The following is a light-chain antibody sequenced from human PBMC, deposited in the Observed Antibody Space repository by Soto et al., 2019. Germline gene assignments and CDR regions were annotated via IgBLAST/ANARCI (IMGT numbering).Light chain of an antibody. Sequence: DIQMTQSPSTLSASVGDRVTITCRASQSISSWLAWYQQKPGKAPKLVIYKASSLERGVPLRFSGSGSGTEFTLTISSLQPDDFATYYCQQYKSYPWTFGQGTKVEIK. V-gene: IGKV1-5*03. CDR2: KAS. CDR3: QQYKSYPWT. CDR1: QSISSW. J-gene: IGKJ1*01.